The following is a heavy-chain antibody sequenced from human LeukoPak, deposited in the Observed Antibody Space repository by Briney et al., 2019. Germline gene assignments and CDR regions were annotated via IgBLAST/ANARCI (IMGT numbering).Heavy chain of an antibody. CDR2: ISSSGSTI. Sequence: PGGSLRLSCAASGFTFSDYYMSWICQAPGKGLEWVSYISSSGSTIYYADSVKGRFTISRDNAKNSLYLQMNSLRAEDTAVYYCARVSSNFQPLYYFDYWGQGTLVTVSS. CDR1: GFTFSDYY. V-gene: IGHV3-11*04. D-gene: IGHD4/OR15-4a*01. J-gene: IGHJ4*02. CDR3: ARVSSNFQPLYYFDY.